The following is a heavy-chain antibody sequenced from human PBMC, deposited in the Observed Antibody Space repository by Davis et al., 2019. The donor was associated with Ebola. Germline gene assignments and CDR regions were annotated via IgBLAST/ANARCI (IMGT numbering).Heavy chain of an antibody. CDR1: GFTFGDYA. CDR2: FGTVGDT. CDR3: VKDSSNIWFDI. J-gene: IGHJ3*02. Sequence: GGSLRLSCTAPGFTFGDYAMNWVRQAPGKGLEWVSTFGTVGDTYYADSVKGRFAMSRDNSRGTLYLQMNSLRVEDSAIYYCVKDSSNIWFDIWGQGTLVTVSS. D-gene: IGHD2/OR15-2a*01. V-gene: IGHV3-23*01.